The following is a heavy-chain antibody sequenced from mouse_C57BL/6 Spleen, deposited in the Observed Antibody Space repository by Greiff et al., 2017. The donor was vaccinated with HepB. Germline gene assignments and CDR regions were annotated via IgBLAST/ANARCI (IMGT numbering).Heavy chain of an antibody. V-gene: IGHV1-64*01. D-gene: IGHD2-4*01. CDR3: ARWRRGYDYVHYFDY. J-gene: IGHJ2*01. CDR2: IHPNSGST. Sequence: QVQLQQPGAELVKPGASVKLSCKASGYTFTSYWMHWVKQRPGQGLEWIGMIHPNSGSTNYNEKFKSKATLTVDKSSSTAYMQLSSLTSEDSAVYYCARWRRGYDYVHYFDYWGQGTTLTVSS. CDR1: GYTFTSYW.